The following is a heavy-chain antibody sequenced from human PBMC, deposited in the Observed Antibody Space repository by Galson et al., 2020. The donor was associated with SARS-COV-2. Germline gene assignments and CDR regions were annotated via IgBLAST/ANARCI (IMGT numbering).Heavy chain of an antibody. V-gene: IGHV1-69*13. Sequence: ASVKVSYKASGGTFSSDSITWVRQAPGQGLEWMGGIIPIYDTANYAQKFQGRVTITADESTSTAYMDLSSLRSEDTAVYYCARESYTSSWTGPFDIWGQGTVVTVSS. CDR2: IIPIYDTA. CDR3: ARESYTSSWTGPFDI. CDR1: GGTFSSDS. D-gene: IGHD6-13*01. J-gene: IGHJ3*02.